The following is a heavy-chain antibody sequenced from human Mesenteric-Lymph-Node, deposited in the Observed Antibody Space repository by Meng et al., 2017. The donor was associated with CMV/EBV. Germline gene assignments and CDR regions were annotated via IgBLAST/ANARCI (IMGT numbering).Heavy chain of an antibody. V-gene: IGHV1-18*01. CDR3: ARSSYCGNPVCYDF. Sequence: ASVKVSCKASGGTFSSYAISWVRQAPGQGLEWMGWINPYNGYTNYAKNLQGRVTMTTDTSTSTAYMEVRGLRSDDTAVYFCARSSYCGNPVCYDFWGQGTLVTVSS. J-gene: IGHJ4*02. CDR2: INPYNGYT. CDR1: GGTFSSYA. D-gene: IGHD2-21*01.